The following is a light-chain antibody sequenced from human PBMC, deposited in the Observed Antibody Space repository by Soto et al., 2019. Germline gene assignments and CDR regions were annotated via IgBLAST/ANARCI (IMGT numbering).Light chain of an antibody. CDR2: GVS. CDR3: TSYTSSYTYV. V-gene: IGLV2-14*01. CDR1: IXDVGGYDS. Sequence: QSVLTQPASVSGSPGQSITISCTGTIXDVGGYDSVSWYQQHPGKAPRLMIYGVSYRPSGVSHRFSGSKSGNTASLTISGLQTEDEADYYCTSYTSSYTYVFGAGTKVTVL. J-gene: IGLJ1*01.